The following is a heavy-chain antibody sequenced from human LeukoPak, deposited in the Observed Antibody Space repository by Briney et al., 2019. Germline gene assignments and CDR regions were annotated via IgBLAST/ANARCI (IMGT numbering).Heavy chain of an antibody. J-gene: IGHJ4*02. V-gene: IGHV3-21*01. CDR2: ISSSSSYI. CDR3: ARGGITGTTSFI. Sequence: PGGSLRLSCAASGFTFSSYSMNWVRQAPGKGLDWVSSISSSSSYIYYADSVKGRFTISRDNAKNSLYLQMNSLRAEDTAVYYCARGGITGTTSFIWGQGTLVTVSS. CDR1: GFTFSSYS. D-gene: IGHD1-7*01.